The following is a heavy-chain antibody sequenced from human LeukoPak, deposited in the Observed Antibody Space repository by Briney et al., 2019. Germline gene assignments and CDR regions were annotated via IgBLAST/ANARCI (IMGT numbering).Heavy chain of an antibody. Sequence: SQTLSLTCTVSGGSISSGGYYWSWIRQHPGKGLEWIGYIYYSGSTYYNPSLKSRLTISVDTPKNLFSLKLSSVTAADTAVYYCARGTYYHGSGSYPWFDPWGQGTLVTVSS. CDR3: ARGTYYHGSGSYPWFDP. V-gene: IGHV4-31*03. CDR1: GGSISSGGYY. D-gene: IGHD3-10*01. CDR2: IYYSGST. J-gene: IGHJ5*02.